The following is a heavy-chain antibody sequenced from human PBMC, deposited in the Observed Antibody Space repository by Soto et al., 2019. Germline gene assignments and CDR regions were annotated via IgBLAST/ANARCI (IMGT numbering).Heavy chain of an antibody. CDR3: ARHTPAISISDH. D-gene: IGHD2-15*01. CDR1: GGSISSMNNHY. CDR2: IYYSGST. V-gene: IGHV4-39*01. Sequence: TSETLSLTCTVSGGSISSMNNHYCSWMRQPPGKGLEWIGSIYYSGSTYYNPSLKSRVTISVDTSKNQFSLKLSSVTAADTAVYYCARHTPAISISDHWGQGTLVTVSS. J-gene: IGHJ4*02.